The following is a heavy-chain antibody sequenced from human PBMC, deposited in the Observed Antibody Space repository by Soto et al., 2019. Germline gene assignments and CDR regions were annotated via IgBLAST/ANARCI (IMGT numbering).Heavy chain of an antibody. Sequence: GASVKVSCKASGYTFTSYDINWVRQATGQGLEWMGWMNPNSGNTGYAQKFQGRVTMTRSTSMSTAYMELSSPRSEDTAVYYCARGIGSSSLYGMDVWGQGTTVTVSS. CDR1: GYTFTSYD. D-gene: IGHD6-6*01. CDR2: MNPNSGNT. CDR3: ARGIGSSSLYGMDV. J-gene: IGHJ6*02. V-gene: IGHV1-8*01.